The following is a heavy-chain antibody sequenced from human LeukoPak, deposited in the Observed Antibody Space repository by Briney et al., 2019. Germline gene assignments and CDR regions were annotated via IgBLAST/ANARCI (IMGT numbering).Heavy chain of an antibody. J-gene: IGHJ4*02. D-gene: IGHD3-10*01. CDR1: GYTFTGYY. CDR2: INPNSGGT. V-gene: IGHV1-2*02. Sequence: ASVKVSCKASGYTFTGYYMHWVRQAPGQGLEWMGWINPNSGGTNYAQKFQGRVTMTRDTSISTAYMELSRLRSDDTAVYYCARGITMVRGPAPHDYWGQGTLVTVSS. CDR3: ARGITMVRGPAPHDY.